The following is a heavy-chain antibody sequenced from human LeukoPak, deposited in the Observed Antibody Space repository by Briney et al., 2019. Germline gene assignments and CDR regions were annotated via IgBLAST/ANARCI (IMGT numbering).Heavy chain of an antibody. D-gene: IGHD5-24*01. CDR1: GGSFSRYY. V-gene: IGHV4-34*01. Sequence: SETLSLTCAVYGGSFSRYYWSWIRQSPGKGLEWIAEIDHRGDTNYNPSVRSRVTISVDTSKNQFSLKVKSLSAADTAVYYCAGGATISETGYFDFWGQGTLVTVSS. J-gene: IGHJ4*03. CDR2: IDHRGDT. CDR3: AGGATISETGYFDF.